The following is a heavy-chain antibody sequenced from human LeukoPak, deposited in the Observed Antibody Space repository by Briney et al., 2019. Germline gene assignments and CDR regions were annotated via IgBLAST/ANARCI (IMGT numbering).Heavy chain of an antibody. J-gene: IGHJ4*02. D-gene: IGHD1-14*01. V-gene: IGHV3-21*05. CDR2: IHSSGNYI. CDR1: ASGVDFSSHS. Sequence: GGSLRLSCTASASGVDFSSHSMNWVRQAPGKGLEWLSYIHSSGNYIFDAASVKGRFTVSRDNARNSLYLQMNSLRAEDTAIYYCAREYNSRATFDYWGQGTLVTVSS. CDR3: AREYNSRATFDY.